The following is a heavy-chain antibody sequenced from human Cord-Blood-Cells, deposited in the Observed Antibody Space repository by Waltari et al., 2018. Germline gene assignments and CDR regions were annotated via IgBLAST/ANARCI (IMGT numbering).Heavy chain of an antibody. V-gene: IGHV3-23*01. Sequence: EVQLLESGGGLVQPGGSLRLSCAASGFTFSSYAMSWVRQAPGKGLEWVSAISGRGGSTYYAYSVKGRFTSSRDNSKNTLYLQMNSLRAEDTAVYYCAKAYDYSNYFFDYWGQGTLVTVSS. CDR2: ISGRGGST. D-gene: IGHD4-4*01. CDR1: GFTFSSYA. J-gene: IGHJ4*02. CDR3: AKAYDYSNYFFDY.